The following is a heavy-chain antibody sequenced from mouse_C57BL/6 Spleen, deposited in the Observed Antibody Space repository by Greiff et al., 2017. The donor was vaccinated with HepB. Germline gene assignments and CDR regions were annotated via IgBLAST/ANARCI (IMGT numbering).Heavy chain of an antibody. D-gene: IGHD4-1*01. J-gene: IGHJ4*01. Sequence: EVQLQQSGPELVKPGASVKISCKASGYTFTDYYMNWVKQSHGKSLEWIGDINPNNGGTSYNQKFKGKATLTVDKSSSTAYMELRSLTSEDSAVYYCARRNWDYAMDYWGQRTSVTVSS. CDR2: INPNNGGT. CDR3: ARRNWDYAMDY. V-gene: IGHV1-26*01. CDR1: GYTFTDYY.